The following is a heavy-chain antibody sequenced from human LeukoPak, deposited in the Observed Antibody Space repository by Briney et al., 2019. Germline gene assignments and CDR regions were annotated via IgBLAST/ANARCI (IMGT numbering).Heavy chain of an antibody. D-gene: IGHD6-19*01. Sequence: SQTLSLTCTVSGGSISSGSYSWSWIRQPAGKGLEWIGRIYTSGSTNYNPSLKSRVTISVDTFKNQFSLKLSSVTGAYTTVYYCKTYYRSVKDCAFDTWGPRTTVTVSS. J-gene: IGHJ3*02. CDR3: KTYYRSVKDCAFDT. CDR2: IYTSGST. V-gene: IGHV4-61*02. CDR1: GGSISSGSYS.